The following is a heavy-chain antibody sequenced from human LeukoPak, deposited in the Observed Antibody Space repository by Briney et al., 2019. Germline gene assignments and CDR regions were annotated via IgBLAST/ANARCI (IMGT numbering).Heavy chain of an antibody. CDR2: INHSGST. J-gene: IGHJ4*02. CDR1: GGSFSGYY. D-gene: IGHD5-24*01. V-gene: IGHV4-34*01. Sequence: SETLSLTCAVYGGSFSGYYWSWIRQPPGKGLEWIGEINHSGSTNYNPSLKSRVTISADTSKNQFSLKLSSVTAADTAVYYCARRWLQFRGLAPFDYWGQGTLVTVSS. CDR3: ARRWLQFRGLAPFDY.